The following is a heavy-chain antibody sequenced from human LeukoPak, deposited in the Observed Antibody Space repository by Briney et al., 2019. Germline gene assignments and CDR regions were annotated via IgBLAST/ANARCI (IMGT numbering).Heavy chain of an antibody. J-gene: IGHJ4*02. CDR3: ARGLGAYSGSYCRFDY. D-gene: IGHD1-26*01. CDR1: GGSMSSSSYY. V-gene: IGHV4-39*07. CDR2: IYYSGST. Sequence: PSETLSLTCTVSGGSMSSSSYYWGWIRQPPGKGLEWIGSIYYSGSTYYNPSLKSRVTISVDTSKNQFSLKLSSVTAADTAVYYCARGLGAYSGSYCRFDYWGQGTLVTVSS.